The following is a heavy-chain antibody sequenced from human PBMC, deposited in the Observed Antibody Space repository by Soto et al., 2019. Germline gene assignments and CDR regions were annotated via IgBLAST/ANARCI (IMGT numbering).Heavy chain of an antibody. Sequence: PSETLSLTCTVSGVSISSGDYHWSWIRQPPGKGLEWIGYIYYSGSTYYNPSLKSRVTISVDSSKDQFSLKLSSVTAADTAVYYCARAPSGSLSAFHIWGQGTMVTVSS. CDR3: ARAPSGSLSAFHI. J-gene: IGHJ3*02. D-gene: IGHD2-15*01. V-gene: IGHV4-30-4*01. CDR1: GVSISSGDYH. CDR2: IYYSGST.